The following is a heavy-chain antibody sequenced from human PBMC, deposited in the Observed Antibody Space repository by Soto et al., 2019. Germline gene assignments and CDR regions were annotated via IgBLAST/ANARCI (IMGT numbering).Heavy chain of an antibody. D-gene: IGHD4-17*01. CDR3: AKVGDYGDSDDY. CDR1: GFSFTNYA. Sequence: DVQLLESGGALVQPGGSLRLSCAASGFSFTNYAMNWVRQAPGKGLEWVSGISGSGVSTYYADSVKGRFTISRDNSKNTLDLQMNSLRGEDTAVYYGAKVGDYGDSDDYWGQGTQVTVSS. V-gene: IGHV3-23*01. J-gene: IGHJ4*02. CDR2: ISGSGVST.